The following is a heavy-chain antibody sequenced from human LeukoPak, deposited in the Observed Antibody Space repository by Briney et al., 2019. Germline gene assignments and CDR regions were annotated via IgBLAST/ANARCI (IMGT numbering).Heavy chain of an antibody. CDR2: IIPIFGTA. D-gene: IGHD3-10*01. V-gene: IGHV1-69*05. CDR1: GGTFSSYA. Sequence: GASVKVSCKASGGTFSSYAISWVRQAPGQGLEWMGGIIPIFGTANYAQKFQGRVTITTDESTSTAYMELRSLRSDDTAVYYCARDVGVITMVRGVIITNPFDYWGQGTLVTVSS. CDR3: ARDVGVITMVRGVIITNPFDY. J-gene: IGHJ4*02.